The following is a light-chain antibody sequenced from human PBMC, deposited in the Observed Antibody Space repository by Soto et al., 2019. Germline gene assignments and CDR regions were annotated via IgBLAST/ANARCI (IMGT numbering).Light chain of an antibody. Sequence: EIVMTQSPATLSVSPGERATLSCRASHSIRSNYLAWYQQKPGQAPRLLIHEISTRAPGIPARFSGSGSGTDSTPAIGSLHSDDLAVSFGQQYSAWPLTVGGGTAVDI. CDR2: EIS. V-gene: IGKV3-15*01. CDR3: QQYSAWPLT. CDR1: HSIRSN. J-gene: IGKJ4*02.